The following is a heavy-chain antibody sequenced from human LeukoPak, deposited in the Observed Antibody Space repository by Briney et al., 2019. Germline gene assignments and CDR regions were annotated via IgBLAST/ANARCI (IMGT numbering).Heavy chain of an antibody. Sequence: GGSLRLSCAASGFTVSRFAMSWVRQAPGKGLEWLASITNNAGKTYYADSVRGRFTISRDTSTNTVYVEMNNLRVEDTAIYYCAKDHPGCGWPAFEYWGQGTPVTVSS. D-gene: IGHD6-19*01. CDR3: AKDHPGCGWPAFEY. CDR2: ITNNAGKT. CDR1: GFTVSRFA. V-gene: IGHV3-23*01. J-gene: IGHJ4*02.